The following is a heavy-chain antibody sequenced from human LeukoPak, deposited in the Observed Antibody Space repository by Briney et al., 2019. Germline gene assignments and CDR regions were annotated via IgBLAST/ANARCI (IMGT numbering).Heavy chain of an antibody. CDR1: GGSISSYY. J-gene: IGHJ5*02. Sequence: TSETLSLTCTVSGGSISSYYWSWIRQPAGKGLEWIGRIYTSGSTNYNPSLKSRVTISVDTSKNQFSLKLSSVTAADTAVYYCARVALYYDILTGYHTNWFDPWDQGTLVTVSS. CDR2: IYTSGST. V-gene: IGHV4-4*07. D-gene: IGHD3-9*01. CDR3: ARVALYYDILTGYHTNWFDP.